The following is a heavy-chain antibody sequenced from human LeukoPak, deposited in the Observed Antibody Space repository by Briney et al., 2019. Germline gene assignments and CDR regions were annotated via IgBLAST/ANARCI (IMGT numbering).Heavy chain of an antibody. Sequence: SETLSLTCAVYGGSFSGYYWSWIRQPPGKGLEWIGEINHSGSTNYNPSLKSRVTISVDTSKNQFSLKLSSVTAADTAVYYCARDFRNYDILTGYAHYFDYWGQGTLVTVSS. V-gene: IGHV4-34*01. CDR1: GGSFSGYY. D-gene: IGHD3-9*01. J-gene: IGHJ4*02. CDR2: INHSGST. CDR3: ARDFRNYDILTGYAHYFDY.